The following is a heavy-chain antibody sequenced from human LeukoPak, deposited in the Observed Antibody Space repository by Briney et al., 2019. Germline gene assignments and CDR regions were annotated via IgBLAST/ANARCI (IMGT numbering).Heavy chain of an antibody. Sequence: GASVKVSCKASGYTFTSYYMHWVRQAPGQGLEWMGIINPRGGSTSYAQKFQGRVTMTRDTSTSTVYMELSSLRSEDTAVYYCAREWGYCSGGSCYSEFNYYYGMDVWGQGTTVTVSS. CDR1: GYTFTSYY. V-gene: IGHV1-46*01. J-gene: IGHJ6*02. D-gene: IGHD2-15*01. CDR3: AREWGYCSGGSCYSEFNYYYGMDV. CDR2: INPRGGST.